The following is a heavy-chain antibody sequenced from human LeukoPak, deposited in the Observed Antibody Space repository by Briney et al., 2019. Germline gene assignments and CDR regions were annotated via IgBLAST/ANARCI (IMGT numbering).Heavy chain of an antibody. CDR2: ISSNGGST. Sequence: GGSLRLSCSASGFTFSIYAMHWVRQAPGKGLEYVSAISSNGGSTYYADSVKGRFTLSRDNSKNTLYLQMSSLRAEDTAVYYCVKDESDIVATISWFDPWGQGTLVTVSS. CDR3: VKDESDIVATISWFDP. V-gene: IGHV3-64D*06. D-gene: IGHD5-12*01. J-gene: IGHJ5*02. CDR1: GFTFSIYA.